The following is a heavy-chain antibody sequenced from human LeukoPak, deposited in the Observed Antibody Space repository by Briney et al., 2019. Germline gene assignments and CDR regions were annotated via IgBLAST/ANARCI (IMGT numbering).Heavy chain of an antibody. V-gene: IGHV3-11*01. CDR1: GFTFSDYY. D-gene: IGHD3-3*01. J-gene: IGHJ4*02. Sequence: PGGSLRLSCAASGFTFSDYYMSWLRQAPGKGLEWVSYISSSGSTIYYADSVKGRFTISRDTAKNSLYLQMNSLRAEDTAVYYCARGDFLEPTGFDYWGQGTLVTVSS. CDR3: ARGDFLEPTGFDY. CDR2: ISSSGSTI.